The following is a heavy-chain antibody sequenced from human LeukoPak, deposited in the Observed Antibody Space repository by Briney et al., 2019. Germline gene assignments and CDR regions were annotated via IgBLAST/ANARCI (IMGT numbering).Heavy chain of an antibody. CDR3: VRIIVGASNWFDS. J-gene: IGHJ5*01. V-gene: IGHV3-74*01. D-gene: IGHD1-26*01. Sequence: GGSLRLSCAASGFSFSTHWMHWVRQAPGKGLVWVSRIHSDGSVTKYADSVKGRFTISRDNAKNTLYLQMNSLRAEDTAVYYCVRIIVGASNWFDSWGQGTLVTVSS. CDR1: GFSFSTHW. CDR2: IHSDGSVT.